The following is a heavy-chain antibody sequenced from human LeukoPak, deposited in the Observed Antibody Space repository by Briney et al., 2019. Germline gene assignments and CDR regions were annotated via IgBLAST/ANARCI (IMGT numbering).Heavy chain of an antibody. V-gene: IGHV3-23*01. J-gene: IGHJ6*02. D-gene: IGHD2-2*02. CDR1: GFTFSSYA. CDR2: ISGSGGST. Sequence: GGSLRLSCAASGFTFSSYAMSWVRQAPGKGLEWVSTISGSGGSTYYAGSVKGRFTISRDNSKNTLYLQMNSLRAEDTAVYYCAKSLVPAAIYYYYYGMDVWGQGTTVTVSS. CDR3: AKSLVPAAIYYYYYGMDV.